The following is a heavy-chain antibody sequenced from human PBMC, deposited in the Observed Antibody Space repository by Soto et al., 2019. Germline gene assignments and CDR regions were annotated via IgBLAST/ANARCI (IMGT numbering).Heavy chain of an antibody. Sequence: GGSLRLSCTPSGFTFRNYGLHWVRQAPGKGLEWVALISYDGDNKYYTDSARGRFTVSRDNFKNTLFLQMDSLRPEDTAVYYCVKKITGYDAHSEAMDVWGQGTTVTVSS. V-gene: IGHV3-30*18. CDR3: VKKITGYDAHSEAMDV. D-gene: IGHD5-12*01. CDR1: GFTFRNYG. J-gene: IGHJ6*02. CDR2: ISYDGDNK.